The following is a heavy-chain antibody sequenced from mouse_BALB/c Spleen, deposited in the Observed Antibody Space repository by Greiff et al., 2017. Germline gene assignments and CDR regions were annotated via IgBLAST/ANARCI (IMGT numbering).Heavy chain of an antibody. CDR2: ISYSGST. D-gene: IGHD2-14*01. J-gene: IGHJ3*01. V-gene: IGHV3-2*02. Sequence: EVKLMESGPGLVKPSQSLSLTCTVTGYSITSDYAWNWIRQFPGNKLEWMGYISYSGSTSYNPSLKSRISITRDTSKNQFFLQLNSVTTEDTATYYCASPYYRYDEGFAYWGQGTLVTVSA. CDR3: ASPYYRYDEGFAY. CDR1: GYSITSDYA.